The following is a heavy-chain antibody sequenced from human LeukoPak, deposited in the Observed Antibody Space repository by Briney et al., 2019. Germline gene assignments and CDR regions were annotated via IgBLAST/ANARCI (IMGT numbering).Heavy chain of an antibody. CDR3: AREIPPYYYDSSGYCPFDY. Sequence: GGSLRLSCAASGFTFSSYWMSWVRQAPGKGLEWVSSISSSSSYIYYADSVKDRFTISRDNAKNSLYLQMNSLRAEDTAVYYCAREIPPYYYDSSGYCPFDYWGQGTLVTVSS. V-gene: IGHV3-21*01. D-gene: IGHD3-22*01. CDR1: GFTFSSYW. CDR2: ISSSSSYI. J-gene: IGHJ4*02.